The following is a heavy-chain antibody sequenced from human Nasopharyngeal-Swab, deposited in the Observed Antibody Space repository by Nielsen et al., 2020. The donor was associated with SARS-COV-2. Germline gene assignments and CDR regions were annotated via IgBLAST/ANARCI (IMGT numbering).Heavy chain of an antibody. CDR1: GFTFSSYE. V-gene: IGHV3-48*03. CDR3: ATPGERDGYNGGDAFDI. Sequence: GESLKISCAASGFTFSSYEMNWVRQAPGKGLEWVSYISSSGSTIYYADSVKGRFTISRDNSKNTLYLQMNSLRAEDTAVYYCATPGERDGYNGGDAFDIWGQGTMVTVSS. CDR2: ISSSGSTI. D-gene: IGHD5-24*01. J-gene: IGHJ3*02.